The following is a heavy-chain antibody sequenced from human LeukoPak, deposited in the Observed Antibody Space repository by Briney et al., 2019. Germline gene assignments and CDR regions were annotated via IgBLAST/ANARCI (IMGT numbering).Heavy chain of an antibody. CDR1: GYTFTSYG. CDR2: ISAYNGNT. CDR3: ARGGKPILVSPDFDY. Sequence: ASVKVSCKASGYTFTSYGISWVRQAPGQGLEWMGWISAYNGNTNYAQKLQGRVTMTSDTSTSTAYMEVRSLRSDDTAVYYCARGGKPILVSPDFDYWGQGTLVTVSS. D-gene: IGHD2-2*01. J-gene: IGHJ4*02. V-gene: IGHV1-18*01.